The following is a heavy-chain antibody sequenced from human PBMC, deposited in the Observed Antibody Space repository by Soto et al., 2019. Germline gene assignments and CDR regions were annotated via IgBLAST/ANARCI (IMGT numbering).Heavy chain of an antibody. Sequence: QVQLQESGPGLVKPSQTLSLTCTVSGGSISSDNYYWSWIRQHPGKGLEWIGYIYYSGSTCYNPSLKSRVSISVDTSKNQFSLKLSSVTAADTAVYYCARATYYYDSGGYYPFDYWGQGTLFTVSS. CDR3: ARATYYYDSGGYYPFDY. CDR1: GGSISSDNYY. CDR2: IYYSGST. J-gene: IGHJ4*02. D-gene: IGHD3-22*01. V-gene: IGHV4-31*03.